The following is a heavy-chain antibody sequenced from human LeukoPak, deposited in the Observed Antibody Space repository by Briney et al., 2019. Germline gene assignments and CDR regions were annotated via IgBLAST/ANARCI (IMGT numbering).Heavy chain of an antibody. V-gene: IGHV1-18*01. CDR2: ISGYNGNT. CDR3: ARPVSLGYYYSMDV. Sequence: ASVTLSCKASGYTFSDYGISWVRQAPGQGLEWMGWISGYNGNTKYAQKFQGRVTMTTDTSTRTAYMELRSLRSDDTAVYYCARPVSLGYYYSMDVWGQGNTVTVSS. J-gene: IGHJ6*02. D-gene: IGHD3-16*01. CDR1: GYTFSDYG.